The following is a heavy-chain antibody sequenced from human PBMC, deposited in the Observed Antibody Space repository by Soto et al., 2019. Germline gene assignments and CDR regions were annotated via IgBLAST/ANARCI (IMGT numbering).Heavy chain of an antibody. Sequence: ASVKVSCKASGGTFSSYAISWVRQAPGQGLEWMGGIIPIFGTANYAQKFQGRVTITADESTSTAYMELSSLRSEDTAVYYCARGGLRRVKGVVVPAAPPGDAFDIWGQGTMVTVSS. D-gene: IGHD2-2*01. J-gene: IGHJ3*02. CDR2: IIPIFGTA. V-gene: IGHV1-69*13. CDR3: ARGGLRRVKGVVVPAAPPGDAFDI. CDR1: GGTFSSYA.